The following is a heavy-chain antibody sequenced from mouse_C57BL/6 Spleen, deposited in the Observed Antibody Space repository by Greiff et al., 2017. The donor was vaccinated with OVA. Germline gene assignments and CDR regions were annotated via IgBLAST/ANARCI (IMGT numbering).Heavy chain of an antibody. CDR1: GYTFTSYW. V-gene: IGHV1-50*01. J-gene: IGHJ3*01. CDR3: AREATVVGAY. CDR2: IDPSDSYT. D-gene: IGHD1-1*01. Sequence: QVQLKQPGAELVKPGASVKLSCKASGYTFTSYWMQWVKQRPGQGLEWIGEIDPSDSYTNYNQKFKGKATLTVDTSSSTAYMQLSSLTSEDSAVYYCAREATVVGAYWGQGTLVTVSA.